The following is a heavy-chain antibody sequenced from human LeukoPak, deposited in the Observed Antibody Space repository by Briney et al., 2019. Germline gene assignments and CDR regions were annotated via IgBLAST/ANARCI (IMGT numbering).Heavy chain of an antibody. CDR3: ATVTSYRVDY. CDR2: INHDGRKK. V-gene: IGHV3-7*01. CDR1: GFSFSTSS. Sequence: GRSLRLSCAASGFSFSTSSMSWVRQAPGKGLEWVANINHDGRKKCYVDSVKGRFTISRDNAKNLLYLQMNSLRPEDTAVYYCATVTSYRVDYWGQGTLVTVSS. D-gene: IGHD1-1*01. J-gene: IGHJ4*02.